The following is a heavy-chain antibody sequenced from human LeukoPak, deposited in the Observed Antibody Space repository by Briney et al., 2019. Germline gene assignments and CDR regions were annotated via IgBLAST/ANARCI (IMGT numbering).Heavy chain of an antibody. Sequence: SETLSLTCTASGGSISNSYLSWIRQPPGEGLEYVARIYSTGSTDYNPSLKRRVTMSVDTSKTQFSLKLNSVSAADTAVYYCAKVDGGGGGAVGWFDPWGQGTLVTVSS. D-gene: IGHD3-16*01. CDR3: AKVDGGGGGAVGWFDP. CDR2: IYSTGST. CDR1: GGSISNSY. J-gene: IGHJ5*02. V-gene: IGHV4-4*07.